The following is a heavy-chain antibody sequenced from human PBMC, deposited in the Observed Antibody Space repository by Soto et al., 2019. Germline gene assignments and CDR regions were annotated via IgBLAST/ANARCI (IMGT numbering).Heavy chain of an antibody. CDR2: IYPGDSDT. J-gene: IGHJ4*02. D-gene: IGHD2-21*02. V-gene: IGHV5-51*01. CDR3: ARQRGLAYCGGDCYADY. CDR1: GYSFTSYW. Sequence: LGESLKISCKGSGYSFTSYWIGWVRQMPGKGLEWMGIIYPGDSDTRYSPSFQGQVTISADKSISTAYLQWSSLKASDTAMYYCARQRGLAYCGGDCYADYWGQGTLVTVSS.